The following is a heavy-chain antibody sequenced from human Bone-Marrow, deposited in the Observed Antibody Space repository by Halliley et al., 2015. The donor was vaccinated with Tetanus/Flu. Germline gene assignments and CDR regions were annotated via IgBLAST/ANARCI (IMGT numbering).Heavy chain of an antibody. D-gene: IGHD3-16*02. V-gene: IGHV4-59*02. Sequence: TLSLTCTVSGDSVTSFYWSWIRQPPGKGLEWIGYFYYTGNGHYNPSLKSRVTISVDTANNQISLRLRSVTAEDTAVYYCARGTGYPSTYALDIWGQGTTVTVSS. CDR3: ARGTGYPSTYALDI. J-gene: IGHJ3*02. CDR2: FYYTGNG. CDR1: GDSVTSFY.